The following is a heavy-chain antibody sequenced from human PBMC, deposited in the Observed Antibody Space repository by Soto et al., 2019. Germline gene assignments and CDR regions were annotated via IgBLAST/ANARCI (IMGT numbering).Heavy chain of an antibody. CDR2: ISSSSSTI. CDR1: EFTFSNYG. J-gene: IGHJ5*02. V-gene: IGHV3-48*01. D-gene: IGHD6-13*01. CDR3: ARHPERIAQIGWFDP. Sequence: GVPIILPCTASEFTFSNYGMNWVRKEPGKGLEWVSYISSSSSTIYYADSVKGRFTISRDNAKNSLYLQMNSLRAEDTAVYYCARHPERIAQIGWFDPWGQGTLVIVSS.